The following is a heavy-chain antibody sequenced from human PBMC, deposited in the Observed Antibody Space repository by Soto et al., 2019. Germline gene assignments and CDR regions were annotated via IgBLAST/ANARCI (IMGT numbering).Heavy chain of an antibody. V-gene: IGHV3-30-3*01. D-gene: IGHD1-7*01. CDR2: ISYDGSNQ. CDR1: GFTFSDFE. CDR3: ARRTGTAPRFDY. J-gene: IGHJ4*02. Sequence: GGGVVQPGRSLRLSCSASGFTFSDFEMYWVRQAPGKGLDWVSFISYDGSNQYYAGSVKGRFTVSRDNSKNTLFLLMNSLRPEDTAVYFCARRTGTAPRFDYWGQGTLVTVSS.